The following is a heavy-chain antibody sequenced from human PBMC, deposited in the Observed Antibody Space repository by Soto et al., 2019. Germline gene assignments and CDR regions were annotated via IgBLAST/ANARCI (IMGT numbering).Heavy chain of an antibody. D-gene: IGHD4-17*01. CDR2: IYWDDDK. CDR1: GFSLRNSGVG. J-gene: IGHJ4*02. Sequence: QITLKESGPTLVKPTQTLTLTCTFSGFSLRNSGVGVGWIRQPPGTALEWLALIYWDDDKRYSPSLKSRLTITKDTSKNPVVLTMTNMDPVDTAPYYCAHLTTGGFYFDYWGQGTLVTVSS. CDR3: AHLTTGGFYFDY. V-gene: IGHV2-5*02.